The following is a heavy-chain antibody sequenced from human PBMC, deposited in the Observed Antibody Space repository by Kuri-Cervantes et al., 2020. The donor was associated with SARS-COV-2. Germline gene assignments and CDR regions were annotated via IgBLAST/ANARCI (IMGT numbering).Heavy chain of an antibody. V-gene: IGHV1-2*02. CDR2: INPNSGGT. J-gene: IGHJ3*02. CDR3: ARRVEGGYYLKRDVPDAFDI. CDR1: GYTFTGYY. Sequence: ASVKVSCKASGYTFTGYYMHWVRQAPGQGLGWMGWINPNSGGTNYAQKFQGRVTMTRDTSISTAYMELSRLRSDDTAVYYCARRVEGGYYLKRDVPDAFDIWGQGTMVTVSS. D-gene: IGHD3-22*01.